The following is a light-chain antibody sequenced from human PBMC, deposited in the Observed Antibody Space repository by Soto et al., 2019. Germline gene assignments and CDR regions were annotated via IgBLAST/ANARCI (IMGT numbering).Light chain of an antibody. Sequence: DIQMTQSPSSVSASVGYRFTITCRASQVISSWLAWYQQKPGKAPKLLIYAASSLQSGVPSRFSGSGSGTEFTLTIRSLQSEDFAVYYCQQYNNWPPWTFGQGTKVDIK. CDR1: QVISSW. CDR2: AAS. CDR3: QQYNNWPPWT. V-gene: IGKV1-12*01. J-gene: IGKJ1*01.